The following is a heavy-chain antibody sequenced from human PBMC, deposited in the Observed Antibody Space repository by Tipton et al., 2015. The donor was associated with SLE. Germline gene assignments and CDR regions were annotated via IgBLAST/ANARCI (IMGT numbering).Heavy chain of an antibody. CDR3: AKDRITTAFDAFDI. CDR1: GFTFSSYG. J-gene: IGHJ3*02. Sequence: QLVQSGGGVVQPGRSLRLSCAASGFTFSSYGIHWVRQAPGKGLEWVAVISYDGSNKHYADSVKGRFTISRDNSKNTLYLQMNSLRAEDTALYYCAKDRITTAFDAFDIWGQGTMVTVSS. CDR2: ISYDGSNK. V-gene: IGHV3-30*04. D-gene: IGHD3-16*01.